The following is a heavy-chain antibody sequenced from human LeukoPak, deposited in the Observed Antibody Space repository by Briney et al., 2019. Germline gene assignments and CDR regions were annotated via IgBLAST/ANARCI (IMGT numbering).Heavy chain of an antibody. D-gene: IGHD2-15*01. V-gene: IGHV1-69*13. CDR3: ARGDFVVVVGARDYHGMDV. Sequence: SVEVSCKASGGTFNNYIINWVRQAPGQGLEWMGGIIPIFGTANYTQKFQGRVTITADESTSTAYMELSSLRSEDSAVYFCARGDFVVVVGARDYHGMDVWGQGTTVTVSS. J-gene: IGHJ6*02. CDR2: IIPIFGTA. CDR1: GGTFNNYI.